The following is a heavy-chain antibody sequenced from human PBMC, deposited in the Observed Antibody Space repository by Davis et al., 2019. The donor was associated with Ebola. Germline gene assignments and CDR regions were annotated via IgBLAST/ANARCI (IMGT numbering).Heavy chain of an antibody. CDR3: ARWAIFGVVHNWFDP. Sequence: MPSETLSPTCTVSGGSISSYYWSWIRQPPGKGLEWIGYIYYSGSTNYNPSLKSRVTISVDTSKNQFSLKLSSVTAADTAVYYCARWAIFGVVHNWFDPWGQGTLVTVSS. D-gene: IGHD3-3*01. CDR1: GGSISSYY. V-gene: IGHV4-59*01. CDR2: IYYSGST. J-gene: IGHJ5*02.